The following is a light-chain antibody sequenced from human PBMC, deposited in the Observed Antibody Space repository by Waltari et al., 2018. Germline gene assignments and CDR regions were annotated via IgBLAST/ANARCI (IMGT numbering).Light chain of an antibody. J-gene: IGLJ2*01. CDR3: SSYTSRSIVI. CDR2: EVS. Sequence: QSALTQPASVSGSPGQSITFSCTGTSNDVGGYNYVSWYQHHPGKAPKLMIYEVSNRPSGVSNRFSGSKSGNTASLMISGLQAEDEADYYCSSYTSRSIVIFGGGTKLTVL. CDR1: SNDVGGYNY. V-gene: IGLV2-14*01.